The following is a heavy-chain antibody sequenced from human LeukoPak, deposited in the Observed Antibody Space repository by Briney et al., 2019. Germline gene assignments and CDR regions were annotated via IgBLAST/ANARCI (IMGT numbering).Heavy chain of an antibody. J-gene: IGHJ4*02. CDR1: GFTFSSYS. Sequence: GGSLRLSCAASGFTFSSYSMNWVRQAPGKGLEWVSSISSSSSYIYYADSVKGRFTISRDNAKNSLSLQMNSLRAEDTAVYYFARDREGHYYDSSGPNWGQGTLVTVSS. V-gene: IGHV3-21*01. CDR2: ISSSSSYI. D-gene: IGHD3-22*01. CDR3: ARDREGHYYDSSGPN.